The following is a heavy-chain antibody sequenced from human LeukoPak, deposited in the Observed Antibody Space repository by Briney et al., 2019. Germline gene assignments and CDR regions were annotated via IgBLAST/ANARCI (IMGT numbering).Heavy chain of an antibody. V-gene: IGHV4-4*02. Sequence: PSETLSLTCAVSGGSISSSNWWSCVRPPPGKGLEWIGEIYHSGRTNYTPSLKSRVTISVDKSKNQLSLKLSSVTAADTAVYYCARDNYDNSGYYFDYWGQGTLVTVSS. J-gene: IGHJ4*02. CDR2: IYHSGRT. CDR3: ARDNYDNSGYYFDY. D-gene: IGHD3-22*01. CDR1: GGSISSSNW.